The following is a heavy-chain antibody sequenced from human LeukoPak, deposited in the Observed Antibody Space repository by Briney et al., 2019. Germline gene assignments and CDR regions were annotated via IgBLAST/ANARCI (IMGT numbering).Heavy chain of an antibody. CDR3: AKAVYYGSGSYYSWFDP. Sequence: GRSLRLSCAASGFTFDDYAMHWVRHAPGKGLEWVSGISWNSGSIGYADSVKGRFTISRDNAKNSLYQQMNSLRAEDMALYYCAKAVYYGSGSYYSWFDPWGQGTLVTVSS. D-gene: IGHD3-10*01. CDR2: ISWNSGSI. CDR1: GFTFDDYA. J-gene: IGHJ5*02. V-gene: IGHV3-9*03.